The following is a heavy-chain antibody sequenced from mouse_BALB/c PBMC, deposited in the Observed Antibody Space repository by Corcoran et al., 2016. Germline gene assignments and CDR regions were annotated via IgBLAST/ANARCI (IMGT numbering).Heavy chain of an antibody. V-gene: IGHV9-2-1*01. CDR2: INTETGEP. CDR3: ARSRDDYYGSSYYAMDY. D-gene: IGHD1-1*01. CDR1: GYTFTDYS. J-gene: IGHJ4*01. Sequence: QIQLVQSGPERKKPGETVKISCKASGYTFTDYSMHWVKQAPGKGLKWMGWINTETGEPTYADDFKGRFAFSLETSASTAYLQINNLKNEDTATYFCARSRDDYYGSSYYAMDYWGQGTSVTVSS.